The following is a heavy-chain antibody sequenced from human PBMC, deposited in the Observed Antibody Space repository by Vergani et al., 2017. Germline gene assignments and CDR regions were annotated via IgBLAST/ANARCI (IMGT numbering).Heavy chain of an antibody. V-gene: IGHV4-61*02. CDR1: GASITSGSFY. D-gene: IGHD3-10*01. Sequence: QVHLNEAGPGLVKPSQTLSLTCTVSGASITSGSFYWSWIRQPAGKGLEWIGRIHASGTKNYNPSLRSRVTLSVDTSKNQLSLKMISMTAADTAVYYCVRDSWRSYLRGVYWFDTLGQGTLVSVSS. CDR2: IHASGTK. CDR3: VRDSWRSYLRGVYWFDT. J-gene: IGHJ5*02.